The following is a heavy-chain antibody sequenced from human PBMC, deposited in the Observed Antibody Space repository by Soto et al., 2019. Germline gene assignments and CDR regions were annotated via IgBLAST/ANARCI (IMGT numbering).Heavy chain of an antibody. CDR1: GGTFSSYA. CDR2: IIPIFGTA. D-gene: IGHD3-3*01. J-gene: IGHJ5*02. CDR3: ARDMRSGYYLTCNWFDP. Sequence: ASVKVSCKASGGTFSSYAISWVRQAPGQGLEWMGGIIPIFGTANYAQKFQGRVTITADESTSTAYMELSGLRSEDTAVYYCARDMRSGYYLTCNWFDPWGQGTLVTVSS. V-gene: IGHV1-69*13.